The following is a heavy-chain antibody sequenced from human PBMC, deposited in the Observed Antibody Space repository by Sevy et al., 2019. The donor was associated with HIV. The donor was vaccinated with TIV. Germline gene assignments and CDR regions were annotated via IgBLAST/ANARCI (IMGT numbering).Heavy chain of an antibody. CDR2: ITRNSYESYGGTT. Sequence: GGSLRLPCTTSGFTLDDYAMSWFRQPPGKGLEWVAFITRNSYESYGGTTDYAASVKGRFIISRDDSKSIAYLQMNSLKTEDTAFYYCTRGLATADTPEYYFDYWGQGTLVTVSS. J-gene: IGHJ4*02. V-gene: IGHV3-49*03. CDR3: TRGLATADTPEYYFDY. D-gene: IGHD5-12*01. CDR1: GFTLDDYA.